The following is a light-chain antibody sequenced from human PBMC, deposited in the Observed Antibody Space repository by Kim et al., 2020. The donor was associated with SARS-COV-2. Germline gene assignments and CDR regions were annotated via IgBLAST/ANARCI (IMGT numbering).Light chain of an antibody. V-gene: IGLV3-19*01. CDR1: SLRSYY. Sequence: SSELTQDPAVSVALGQTVRITCQGDSLRSYYASWYQQKPGQAPVLVIYGKNNRPSGIPDRFSGSSSGNTASLTITGAQAEDEADYYCNSQDSSGNHLEFGGGTQLTVL. CDR2: GKN. J-gene: IGLJ2*01. CDR3: NSQDSSGNHLE.